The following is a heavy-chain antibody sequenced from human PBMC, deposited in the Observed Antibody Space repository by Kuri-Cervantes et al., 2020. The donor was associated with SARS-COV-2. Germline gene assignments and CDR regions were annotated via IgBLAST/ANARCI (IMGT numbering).Heavy chain of an antibody. CDR2: INPNSGGT. V-gene: IGHV1-2*04. D-gene: IGHD3-22*01. Sequence: ASVKVSCKASGYTFTGYYMHWVRQAPGQGLEWMGWINPNSGGTNYAQKFQGWVTMTRDTSISTAYMELSRLRSDDTAVYYCAKYYYDSSGWWLDAFDIWGQGTMVTVSS. CDR3: AKYYYDSSGWWLDAFDI. CDR1: GYTFTGYY. J-gene: IGHJ3*02.